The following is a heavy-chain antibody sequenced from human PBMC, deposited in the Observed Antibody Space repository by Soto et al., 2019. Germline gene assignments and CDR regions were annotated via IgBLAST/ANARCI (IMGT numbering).Heavy chain of an antibody. J-gene: IGHJ1*01. D-gene: IGHD1-26*01. CDR3: ASSASGSYYGGYFQH. CDR2: IYHSGST. CDR1: GGSISSGGYS. V-gene: IGHV4-30-2*01. Sequence: LSLTCAVSGGSISSGGYSWSWIRQPPGKGLEWIGYIYHSGSTYYNPSLKSRVTISVDRSKNQFSLKLSSVTAADAAVYYCASSASGSYYGGYFQHWGQGTLVTVSS.